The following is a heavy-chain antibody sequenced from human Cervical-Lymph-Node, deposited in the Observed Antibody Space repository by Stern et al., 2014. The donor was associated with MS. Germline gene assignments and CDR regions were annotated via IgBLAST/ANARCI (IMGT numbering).Heavy chain of an antibody. CDR3: AADPSTGGGP. D-gene: IGHD1-1*01. CDR2: LNPNAKHT. CDR1: GFTFSYYG. Sequence: EVQLVESGGGLVQPGGSLRLSCEASGFTFSYYGISWVRQAPGQGLEWVSTLNPNAKHTRYADSVEGRFTISRDISKNTLDLQMNFLTVEDTATYYCAADPSTGGGPWGQGTLVTVSS. V-gene: IGHV3-23*04. J-gene: IGHJ4*02.